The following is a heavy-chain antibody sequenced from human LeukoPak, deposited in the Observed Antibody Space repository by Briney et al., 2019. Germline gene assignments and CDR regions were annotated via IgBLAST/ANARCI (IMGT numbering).Heavy chain of an antibody. D-gene: IGHD3-22*01. J-gene: IGHJ4*02. CDR1: GGTFSSYA. Sequence: ASVKVSCKASGGTFSSYAISWVRQAPGQGLEWMGGIIPIFGTANYALKFQGRVTITADESTSTAYMELSSLRSEDTAVYYCARSSRYYDSSGLQAYYFDYWGQGTLVTVSS. V-gene: IGHV1-69*13. CDR2: IIPIFGTA. CDR3: ARSSRYYDSSGLQAYYFDY.